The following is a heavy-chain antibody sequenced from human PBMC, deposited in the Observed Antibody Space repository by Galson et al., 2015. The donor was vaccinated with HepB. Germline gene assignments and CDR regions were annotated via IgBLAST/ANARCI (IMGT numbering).Heavy chain of an antibody. V-gene: IGHV3-33*06. D-gene: IGHD3-3*01. CDR2: IYYDGGNK. CDR3: AKDGDFWSGYPYYFDY. J-gene: IGHJ4*02. CDR1: GFSFRGHA. Sequence: RLSRAASGFSFRGHAMPWGRQAPGKGVGGGATIYYDGGNKYYADSVKGRFTISRDNSKNTLYLQTSSLRAEDTAVYYCAKDGDFWSGYPYYFDYWGQGTLVTVSS.